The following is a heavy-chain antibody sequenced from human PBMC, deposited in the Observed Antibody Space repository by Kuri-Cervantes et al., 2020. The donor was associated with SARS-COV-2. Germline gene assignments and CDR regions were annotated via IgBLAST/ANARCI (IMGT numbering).Heavy chain of an antibody. CDR2: ISYDGSNK. CDR3: ASRTVTTGYYYGMDV. V-gene: IGHV3-30*19. Sequence: GESLKISCAASGFSFSDSGMHWVRQAPGKGLEWVAVISYDGSNKYYADSVKGRFTISRDNSKNTLYLQMNSLRAEDTAVYYCASRTVTTGYYYGMDVWGQGTTVTVSS. CDR1: GFSFSDSG. J-gene: IGHJ6*02. D-gene: IGHD4-11*01.